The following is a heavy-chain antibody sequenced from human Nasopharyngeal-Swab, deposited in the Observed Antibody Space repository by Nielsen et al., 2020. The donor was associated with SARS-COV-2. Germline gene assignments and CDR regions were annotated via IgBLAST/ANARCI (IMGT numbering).Heavy chain of an antibody. D-gene: IGHD3-10*01. CDR1: GFTFSDHY. V-gene: IGHV3-72*01. CDR2: TRNKANSYTT. Sequence: SLKISCAASGFTFSDHYMDWVRQAPGKGLEWVGRTRNKANSYTTEYAASVKGRFTISRDDSKNSLYLQMNSLKTEDTAVYYCARAPRRPRGYFDYWGQGTLVTVSS. CDR3: ARAPRRPRGYFDY. J-gene: IGHJ4*02.